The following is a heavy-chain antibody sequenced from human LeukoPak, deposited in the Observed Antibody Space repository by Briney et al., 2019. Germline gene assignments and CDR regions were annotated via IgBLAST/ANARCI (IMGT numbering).Heavy chain of an antibody. CDR3: AKDREGTIADYFDY. V-gene: IGHV3-23*01. Sequence: GGSLRLSCAASGFTFSSYAMSWVRQAPGKGLEWVSSISGSGGSTYYADSVKGRFTISRDNSKNTLYLQMNSLRGEDTAVYYCAKDREGTIADYFDYWGQGTLVTVSP. J-gene: IGHJ4*02. CDR2: ISGSGGST. CDR1: GFTFSSYA. D-gene: IGHD1-7*01.